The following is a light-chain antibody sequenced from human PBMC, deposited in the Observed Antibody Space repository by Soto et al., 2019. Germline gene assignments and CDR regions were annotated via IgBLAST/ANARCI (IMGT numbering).Light chain of an antibody. J-gene: IGKJ2*01. CDR2: AAS. CDR3: QQLHGYPGWT. CDR1: QGISSS. Sequence: DIQLNQSPSFLSASVGDRVTITCRASQGISSSLAWYQQKPGKAPKLLIYAASTLQSGVPSTFSGSGSGTEFTLTISSLQPEDFATYYCQQLHGYPGWTFGQGTKLEI. V-gene: IGKV1-9*01.